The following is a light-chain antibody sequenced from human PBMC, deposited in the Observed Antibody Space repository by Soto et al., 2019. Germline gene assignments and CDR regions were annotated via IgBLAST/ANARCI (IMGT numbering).Light chain of an antibody. J-gene: IGLJ2*01. CDR3: QVWDSSSDHVV. Sequence: SYELTQPPSVSVAPGQTARITCGGTNIGSKSVHWYQQKPGQAPVLVVYDDSDRPSGIPERFSGSNSGNTATLTISRVEAGDEADYYCQVWDSSSDHVVFGGGTKHTVL. CDR1: NIGSKS. CDR2: DDS. V-gene: IGLV3-21*02.